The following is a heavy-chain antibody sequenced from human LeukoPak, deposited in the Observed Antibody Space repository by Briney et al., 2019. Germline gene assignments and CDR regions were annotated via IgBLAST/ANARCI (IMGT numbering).Heavy chain of an antibody. V-gene: IGHV4-31*03. CDR1: GGSISSGGYY. Sequence: SQTLSLTCTVSGGSISSGGYYWSWIRQHPGKGLEWIGYIYYSGSTNYNPSLKSRVTISVDTSKNQFSLKLSSVTAADTAVYYCARVSSAVVAPFDYWGQGTLVTVSS. D-gene: IGHD4-23*01. J-gene: IGHJ4*02. CDR3: ARVSSAVVAPFDY. CDR2: IYYSGST.